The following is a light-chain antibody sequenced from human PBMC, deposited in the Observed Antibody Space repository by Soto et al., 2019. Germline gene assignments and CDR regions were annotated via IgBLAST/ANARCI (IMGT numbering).Light chain of an antibody. V-gene: IGKV1-5*03. CDR3: QQYNSISLLS. CDR2: KAS. J-gene: IGKJ4*01. CDR1: QSINNW. Sequence: DIQMTQSPSTLSATVGDRVTITCRASQSINNWLAWYQQKPGKAPKLLIYKASTLETGVPSRFSGSRSGTEFTLTISCLQPDDFATYYCQQYNSISLLSFGGGTKVDIK.